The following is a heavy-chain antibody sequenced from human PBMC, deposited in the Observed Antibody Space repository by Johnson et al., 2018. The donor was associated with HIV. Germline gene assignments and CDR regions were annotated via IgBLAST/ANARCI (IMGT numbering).Heavy chain of an antibody. CDR3: ATSGSHFAFDI. D-gene: IGHD1-26*01. J-gene: IGHJ3*02. CDR1: GFTFSSYG. V-gene: IGHV3-30*02. Sequence: QVQLVESGGGLVQPGGSLRLSCAASGFTFSSYGMHWVRQAPDKGLEWVAFIWYDDSNEYYGESVKGRFTISRDNSKNTLYLQMSSLRAEDTAVYYCATSGSHFAFDIWGQGTMVTVSS. CDR2: IWYDDSNE.